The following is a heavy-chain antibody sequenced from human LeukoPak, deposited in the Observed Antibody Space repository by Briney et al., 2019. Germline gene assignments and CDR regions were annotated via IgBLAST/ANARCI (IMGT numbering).Heavy chain of an antibody. J-gene: IGHJ4*02. V-gene: IGHV1-2*02. CDR2: INPNSGGT. CDR3: ARVGPSRFGELWPYYFDY. D-gene: IGHD3-10*02. CDR1: GYTFTGYY. Sequence: ASVKVSCKASGYTFTGYYMHWVRQAPGQGLEWMGWINPNSGGTNYAQKFQGRVTMTRDTSISTAYMELSRLRSDDTAVYYCARVGPSRFGELWPYYFDYWGQGTLVTVSS.